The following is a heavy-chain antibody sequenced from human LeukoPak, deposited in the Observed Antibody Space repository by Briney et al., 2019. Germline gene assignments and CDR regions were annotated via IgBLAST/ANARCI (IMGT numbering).Heavy chain of an antibody. CDR2: MNPNSGNT. CDR1: GYTFTSYD. D-gene: IGHD2-2*01. Sequence: ASVKVSCKASGYTFTSYDINWVRQATGQGLEWMGWMNPNSGNTGYAQKFQGRVTMTRNTSISTAYMELSSLRSEDTAVYYCARIYCSSTSCYYWASDYWGQGTLVTVSS. CDR3: ARIYCSSTSCYYWASDY. V-gene: IGHV1-8*01. J-gene: IGHJ4*02.